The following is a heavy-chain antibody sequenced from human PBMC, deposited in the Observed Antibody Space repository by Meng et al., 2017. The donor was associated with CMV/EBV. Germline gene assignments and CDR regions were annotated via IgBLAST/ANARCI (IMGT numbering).Heavy chain of an antibody. V-gene: IGHV1-69*02. CDR3: VRVRFFGSSSPYDAFDI. CDR1: GDTFSSYT. J-gene: IGHJ3*02. CDR2: IIPLLGIA. D-gene: IGHD6-6*01. Sequence: SVKVSCKASGDTFSSYTISWVRQAPGQGLEWMGRIIPLLGIANYAQKFQGRVTITADRSTSTAYMELSSLRSDDTAVFYCVRVRFFGSSSPYDAFDIWGQGTMVTVSS.